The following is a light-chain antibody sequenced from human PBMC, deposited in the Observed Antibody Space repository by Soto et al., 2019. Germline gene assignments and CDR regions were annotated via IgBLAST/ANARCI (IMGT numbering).Light chain of an antibody. J-gene: IGLJ2*01. V-gene: IGLV2-23*02. Sequence: QSALTQPASVSGSPGQSITISCTGTSSDVGSYNLVSWYQQHPGKAPKLMIYEVSKRPSGVSNRFSGSKSGNTASLTISGLQAEDEADYYCCSYAGSSTLEVFGGGTKLTAL. CDR2: EVS. CDR1: SSDVGSYNL. CDR3: CSYAGSSTLEV.